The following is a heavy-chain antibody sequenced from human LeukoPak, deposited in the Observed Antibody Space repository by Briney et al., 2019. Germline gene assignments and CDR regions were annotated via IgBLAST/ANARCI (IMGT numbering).Heavy chain of an antibody. V-gene: IGHV3-23*01. J-gene: IGHJ4*02. Sequence: GGSLRLSCAASGFTFSSYAMSWVRQAPGKGLEWVSAISGSGGSTYYADSVKGRFTISRDNSKNTLYLQMNSLRAEDTAVYYCARDHGGGPGYFDFWGQGTLVTVSS. CDR3: ARDHGGGPGYFDF. CDR2: ISGSGGST. CDR1: GFTFSSYA. D-gene: IGHD4-23*01.